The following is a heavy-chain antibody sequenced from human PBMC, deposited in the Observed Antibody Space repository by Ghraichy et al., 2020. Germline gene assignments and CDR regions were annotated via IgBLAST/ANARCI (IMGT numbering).Heavy chain of an antibody. CDR3: ARDLSPTFDRLEYYYDSSGYTFDY. V-gene: IGHV3-48*02. Sequence: GGSLRLSCAASGFTFSSYSMNWVRQAPGKGLEWVSYISSSSSTIYYADSVKGRFTISRDNAKNSLYLQMNSLRDEDTAVYYCARDLSPTFDRLEYYYDSSGYTFDYWGHGTLVTFSS. J-gene: IGHJ4*01. D-gene: IGHD3-22*01. CDR1: GFTFSSYS. CDR2: ISSSSSTI.